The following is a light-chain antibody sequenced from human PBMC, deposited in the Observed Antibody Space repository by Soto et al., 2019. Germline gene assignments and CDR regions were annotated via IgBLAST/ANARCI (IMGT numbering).Light chain of an antibody. J-gene: IGKJ1*01. CDR3: QQYNNWPLT. CDR2: GAS. CDR1: PSVSSN. V-gene: IGKV3-15*01. Sequence: LMTQSPSTLPVPPGDRATLSCGASPSVSSNLAWYPPTPGQSPRLLSYGASTRATGIPAWFSGSGSGTEATLTISSLQSEVFAVYYCQQYNNWPLTFGQGTKVDIK.